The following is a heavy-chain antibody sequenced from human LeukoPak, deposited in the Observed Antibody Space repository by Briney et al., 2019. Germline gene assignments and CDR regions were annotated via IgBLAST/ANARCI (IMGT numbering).Heavy chain of an antibody. Sequence: SETLSLTCTVSGGSISSSSYYWSWIRQPPGKGLEWIGYIYYSGSTNYNPSLKSRVTISVDTSKNQLSLKLSSVTAADTAVYYCARGATTTSRWLDPWGQGTLVTVSS. D-gene: IGHD4-17*01. J-gene: IGHJ5*02. CDR2: IYYSGST. CDR1: GGSISSSSYY. CDR3: ARGATTTSRWLDP. V-gene: IGHV4-61*01.